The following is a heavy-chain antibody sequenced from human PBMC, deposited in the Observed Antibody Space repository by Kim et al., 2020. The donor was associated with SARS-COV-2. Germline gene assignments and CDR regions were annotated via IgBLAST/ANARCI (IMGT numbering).Heavy chain of an antibody. CDR3: ARGGGHIAANYYYDYYMDV. V-gene: IGHV1-69*04. CDR2: IIPIFGIA. CDR1: GGTFSSYA. J-gene: IGHJ6*03. D-gene: IGHD6-6*01. Sequence: SVKVSCKASGGTFSSYAISWVRQAPGQGLELMGRIIPIFGIANYAQKFQGRVTITADPSTSTDYMELSSLRSEDTAVYYCARGGGHIAANYYYDYYMDVWGKGTAVTFSS.